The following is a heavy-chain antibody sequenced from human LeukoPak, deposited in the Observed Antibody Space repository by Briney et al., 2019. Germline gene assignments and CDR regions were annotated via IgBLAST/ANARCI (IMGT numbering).Heavy chain of an antibody. D-gene: IGHD3-22*01. CDR1: GYTFTGYY. V-gene: IGHV1-2*06. CDR3: ARVGDSSGYYHIDY. CDR2: INPNSGGT. Sequence: ASVKVSCKASGYTFTGYYMHWVRQAPGQGLEWMGRINPNSGGTNYAQTFQGRVTMTRDTSITTAYLEVSSLRSDDTAVYYCARVGDSSGYYHIDYWGQGTLVTVSS. J-gene: IGHJ4*02.